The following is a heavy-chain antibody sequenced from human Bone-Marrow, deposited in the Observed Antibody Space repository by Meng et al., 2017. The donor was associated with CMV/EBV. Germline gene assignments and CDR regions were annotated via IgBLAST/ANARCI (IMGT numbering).Heavy chain of an antibody. V-gene: IGHV3-11*04. CDR1: GFTFSDYY. Sequence: GESLKISCAASGFTFSDYYMSWIRQAPGKGLEWVSYISSSGSTIYYADSVKGRFTISRDNAKNSLYLQMNSLRAEDTAVYYCARTYYDFWSGYSEGAFDIWGQGTMVTVSS. CDR3: ARTYYDFWSGYSEGAFDI. CDR2: ISSSGSTI. J-gene: IGHJ3*02. D-gene: IGHD3-3*01.